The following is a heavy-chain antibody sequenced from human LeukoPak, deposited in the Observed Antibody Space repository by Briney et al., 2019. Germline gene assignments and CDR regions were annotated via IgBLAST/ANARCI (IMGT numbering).Heavy chain of an antibody. Sequence: SEILSLTCAVYGGSFSAYYWSWIRQPPGKGLEWIGYIHYSGTTNYYPSLKSRVTIALDTSKNQFSLKLNSVTAADTAVYYCARFGTSSSRFFDQWGQGTLVTVSS. V-gene: IGHV4-59*01. CDR1: GGSFSAYY. J-gene: IGHJ4*02. CDR2: IHYSGTT. D-gene: IGHD6-6*01. CDR3: ARFGTSSSRFFDQ.